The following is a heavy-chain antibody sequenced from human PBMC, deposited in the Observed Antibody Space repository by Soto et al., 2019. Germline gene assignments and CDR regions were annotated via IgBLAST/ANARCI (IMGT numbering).Heavy chain of an antibody. J-gene: IGHJ5*02. CDR3: ARVLRFLEWSFNWFDP. V-gene: IGHV4-30-4*01. CDR1: GGSISSGDYY. D-gene: IGHD3-3*01. CDR2: IYYSGST. Sequence: SETLSLTCTVSGGSISSGDYYWSWIRQPPGKGLEWIGYIYYSGSTYYNPSLKSRVTISVDTSKNQFSLKLSSVTAADTAVYYCARVLRFLEWSFNWFDPWGQGTLVTVSS.